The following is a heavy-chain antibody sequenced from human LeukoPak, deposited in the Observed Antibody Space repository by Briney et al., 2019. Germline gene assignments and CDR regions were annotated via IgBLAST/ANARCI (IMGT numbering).Heavy chain of an antibody. J-gene: IGHJ4*02. CDR2: IYYSGST. CDR3: ARTLGYCTNGVCYGVWFDY. CDR1: GGSISSGGYY. Sequence: PSETLSLTCTVSGGSISSGGYYWSWIRQHPGKGLEWIGYIYYSGSTYYNPSLKSRVTISVDRSKNQFSLKLSSVTAADTAVYYCARTLGYCTNGVCYGVWFDYWGQGTLVTVSS. V-gene: IGHV4-31*03. D-gene: IGHD2-8*01.